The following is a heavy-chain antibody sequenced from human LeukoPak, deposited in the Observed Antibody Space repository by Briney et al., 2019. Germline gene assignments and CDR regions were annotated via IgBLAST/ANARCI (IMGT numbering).Heavy chain of an antibody. CDR1: GYTFTSYG. D-gene: IGHD2-2*02. V-gene: IGHV1-18*01. CDR2: ISAYNGNT. J-gene: IGHJ6*03. CDR3: VLEKPVDCSSTSCYNPPNYYYYMDV. Sequence: ASVKVSCKASGYTFTSYGISWVRQAPGQGLEWMGWISAYNGNTNYVQKLQGRVTMTTDTSTSTAYMELRSLRSDDTAVYYCVLEKPVDCSSTSCYNPPNYYYYMDVWGKGTTVTVSS.